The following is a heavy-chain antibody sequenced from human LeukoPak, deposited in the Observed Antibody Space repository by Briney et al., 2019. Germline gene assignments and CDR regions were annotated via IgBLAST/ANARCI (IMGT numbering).Heavy chain of an antibody. D-gene: IGHD3-10*01. CDR2: IWYDGSNK. V-gene: IGHV3-30*02. Sequence: PGGSLRLSCAASGFTFSSYGMHWVRQAPGKGLEWVAVIWYDGSNKYYADSVKGRFTISRDNSKNTLYLQMNSLRAEDTAVYYCAKNPTYYYGSGSYYKSYYGMDVWGQGTTVTVSS. CDR3: AKNPTYYYGSGSYYKSYYGMDV. J-gene: IGHJ6*02. CDR1: GFTFSSYG.